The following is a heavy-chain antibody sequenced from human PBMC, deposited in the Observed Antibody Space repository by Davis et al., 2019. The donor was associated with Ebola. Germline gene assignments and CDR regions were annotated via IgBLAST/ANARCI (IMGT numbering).Heavy chain of an antibody. CDR3: VRHIGVRCSGGNCYPDN. CDR2: ISSSSATS. D-gene: IGHD2-21*01. J-gene: IGHJ4*02. Sequence: PGGSLRLSCAASGFIISSYAMSWVRQPPGKALEWVSGISSSSATSFYADSVKGRFTISRYNSQNTLYLQMNSLRAEDTALYYCVRHIGVRCSGGNCYPDNWGQGSLVTVSS. CDR1: GFIISSYA. V-gene: IGHV3-23*01.